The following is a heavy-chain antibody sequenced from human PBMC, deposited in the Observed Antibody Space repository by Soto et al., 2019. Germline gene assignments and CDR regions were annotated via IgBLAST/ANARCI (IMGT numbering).Heavy chain of an antibody. CDR1: GGSISTYH. J-gene: IGHJ4*02. V-gene: IGHV4-59*01. Sequence: SETLSLTCTVSGGSISTYHWCWIRQPPGKGLEWIGYIYYSGSTHYNPSLKSRVTISVDTSKNQFSLKLSSVSAADTAVYYCARDGSRYDFWSGPYYFDYWGQGTLVTVSS. D-gene: IGHD3-3*01. CDR3: ARDGSRYDFWSGPYYFDY. CDR2: IYYSGST.